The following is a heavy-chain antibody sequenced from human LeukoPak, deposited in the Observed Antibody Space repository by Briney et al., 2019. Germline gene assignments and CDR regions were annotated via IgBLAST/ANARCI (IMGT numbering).Heavy chain of an antibody. D-gene: IGHD6-19*01. CDR1: GYTFTGYY. CDR3: ARVRYSSVWSYFDY. Sequence: ASVKVSCKASGYTFTGYYMHWVRQAPGQGLEWMGRINPNSGGTNYAQKFQGRVTMTRDTSISTAYMELSRLRSDDTAVYYCARVRYSSVWSYFDYWGQGTLVTVSS. CDR2: INPNSGGT. V-gene: IGHV1-2*06. J-gene: IGHJ4*02.